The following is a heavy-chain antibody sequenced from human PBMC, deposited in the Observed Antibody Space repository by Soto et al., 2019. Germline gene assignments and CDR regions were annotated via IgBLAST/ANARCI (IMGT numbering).Heavy chain of an antibody. CDR1: GGSFSGYY. CDR2: INHSGSN. V-gene: IGHV4-34*01. CDR3: ARAPYRNWLPQYNWFDP. Sequence: QVQLQQWGAGLLKPSETLSLTCAVYGGSFSGYYWSWIRQPPGKGLEWIGEINHSGSNNYNPSLKSRVTISVDTSKNQFSLKLSSVTAADTAVYYCARAPYRNWLPQYNWFDPWGQGTLVTVSS. J-gene: IGHJ5*02. D-gene: IGHD3-9*01.